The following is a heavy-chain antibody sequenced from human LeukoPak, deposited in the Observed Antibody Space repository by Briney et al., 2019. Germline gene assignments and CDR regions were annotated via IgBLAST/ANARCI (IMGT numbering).Heavy chain of an antibody. V-gene: IGHV4-39*01. CDR2: VYYSGST. CDR3: ARHLVPAGWIGYFQH. J-gene: IGHJ1*01. Sequence: TSETLSLTCAVSGGSISSSSYYWGWIRQPPGMGLEWVGSVYYSGSTYYNPYLKSGVTISVDTSKNQFYMKLSYVTAADTAVYYCARHLVPAGWIGYFQHWGQGTLVTVSS. D-gene: IGHD2-2*01. CDR1: GGSISSSSYY.